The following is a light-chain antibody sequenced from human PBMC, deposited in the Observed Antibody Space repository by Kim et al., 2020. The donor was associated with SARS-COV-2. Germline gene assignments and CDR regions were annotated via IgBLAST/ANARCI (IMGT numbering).Light chain of an antibody. CDR2: RDN. Sequence: VSPGQTGSITCSGDKLGYKEASWYQQKPGQSPVVVIYRDNRRPSGIPERFSGTNSGNTATLTISGKQAMDEADYYCQASDSSIYVFGTGTKVTVL. J-gene: IGLJ1*01. CDR3: QASDSSIYV. CDR1: KLGYKE. V-gene: IGLV3-1*01.